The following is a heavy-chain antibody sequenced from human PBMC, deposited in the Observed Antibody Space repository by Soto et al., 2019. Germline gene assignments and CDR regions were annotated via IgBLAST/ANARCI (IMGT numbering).Heavy chain of an antibody. CDR3: ARGPFCGDDCYFDV. J-gene: IGHJ4*02. D-gene: IGHD2-21*02. V-gene: IGHV4-4*07. CDR2: IYSSGTT. Sequence: SETLSLTCTVAGGSISGFYWSWVRQPAGKGLEWIGRIYSSGTTKYNPSLRNRVTMSVDTSTDQYSLNLASMTAADTAVYFCARGPFCGDDCYFDVWGQGTQVTVSS. CDR1: GGSISGFY.